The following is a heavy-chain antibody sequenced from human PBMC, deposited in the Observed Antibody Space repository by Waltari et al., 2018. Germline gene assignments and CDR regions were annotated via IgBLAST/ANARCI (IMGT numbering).Heavy chain of an antibody. CDR2: IGVGSGNT. Sequence: QMQLVQSGPEVKKPGTSVKVSCKASGFTFTSSAVQWVRQARGQRLEWIGWIGVGSGNTNCAQKFQERVTITRDMSTSTAYMELSSLRSEDTAVYYCAANYDSSGYYYVNFDYWGQGTLVTVSS. D-gene: IGHD3-22*01. J-gene: IGHJ4*02. CDR1: GFTFTSSA. CDR3: AANYDSSGYYYVNFDY. V-gene: IGHV1-58*01.